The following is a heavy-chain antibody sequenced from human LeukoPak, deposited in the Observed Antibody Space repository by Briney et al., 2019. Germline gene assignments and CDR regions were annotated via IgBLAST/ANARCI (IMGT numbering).Heavy chain of an antibody. J-gene: IGHJ4*02. D-gene: IGHD6-6*01. CDR3: ARDQGYSSSPYSDY. CDR2: IYYSGST. CDR1: GGSISSGDYY. V-gene: IGHV4-30-4*08. Sequence: PSQTLSLTCTVSGGSISSGDYYWSWIRQPPGKGLEWIGYIYYSGSTYYNPSLKSRVTISVDTSKNQFSLKLSSVTAADTAVYYCARDQGYSSSPYSDYWGQGTRVTVSS.